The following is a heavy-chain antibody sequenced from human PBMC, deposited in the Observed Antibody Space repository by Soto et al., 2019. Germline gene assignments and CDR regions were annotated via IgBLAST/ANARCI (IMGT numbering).Heavy chain of an antibody. CDR2: ISSSGTTI. Sequence: PGGSLRLSCAASGFTFSSYEMNWVRQAPGKGLEWVSFISSSGTTIYYADSVKGRFTISRDNAKNSLYLQMNSLRAEDTAVYYCARGPTTSDYWGQGTLVTVSS. V-gene: IGHV3-48*03. CDR3: ARGPTTSDY. J-gene: IGHJ4*02. CDR1: GFTFSSYE.